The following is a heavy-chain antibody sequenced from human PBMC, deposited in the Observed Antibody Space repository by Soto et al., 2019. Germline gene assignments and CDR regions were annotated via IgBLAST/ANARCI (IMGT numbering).Heavy chain of an antibody. Sequence: GPTLVNPTQTLTLTCTFSGFSLSTSVMCVSWLRQPPGKALEWLALIDWDDDKYYSTSLKTRLTISKDTSKNQVVLTVTNMDPVDTATYFCARLSYRSFNFDYWGQGTLVTVSS. D-gene: IGHD3-16*02. J-gene: IGHJ4*02. CDR1: GFSLSTSVMC. V-gene: IGHV2-70*01. CDR3: ARLSYRSFNFDY. CDR2: IDWDDDK.